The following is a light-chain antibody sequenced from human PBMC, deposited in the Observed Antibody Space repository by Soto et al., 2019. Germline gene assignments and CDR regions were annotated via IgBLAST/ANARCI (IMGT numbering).Light chain of an antibody. Sequence: EIVLTQSPATLSVSPGESATLSCRASQSVSSNLAWYQQKPGQAPRLLIYGASTRATGFPARFSGSGSGTEFTLTVSSLQSEDFAVYYCQQYSNWPPIAFGQGTRLEIK. CDR2: GAS. J-gene: IGKJ5*01. CDR1: QSVSSN. CDR3: QQYSNWPPIA. V-gene: IGKV3-15*01.